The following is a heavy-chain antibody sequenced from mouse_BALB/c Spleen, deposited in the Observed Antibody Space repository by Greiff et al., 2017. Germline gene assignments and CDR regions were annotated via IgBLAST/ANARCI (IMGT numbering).Heavy chain of an antibody. CDR3: ARGDWYFDV. Sequence: EVKLVESGAELVKPGASVKLSCTASGFNIKDTYMHWVKQRPEQGLEWIGRIDPANGNTKYDPKFQGKATITADTSSNTAYLQLSSLTSEDTAVYYCARGDWYFDVWGAGTTVTVSS. CDR1: GFNIKDTY. V-gene: IGHV14-3*02. CDR2: IDPANGNT. J-gene: IGHJ1*01.